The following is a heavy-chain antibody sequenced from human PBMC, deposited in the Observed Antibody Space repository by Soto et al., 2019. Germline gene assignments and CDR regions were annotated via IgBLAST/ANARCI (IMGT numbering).Heavy chain of an antibody. V-gene: IGHV1-18*04. CDR3: ARSIVVVPDSTPDFYYYYYGMDV. CDR2: ISAYNGNT. Sequence: WASVKVSCKASGYTFTSYGISWVRQAPGQGLEWMGWISAYNGNTNYAQKLQGRVTMTTDTSTSTAYMELRSLRSDDTAVYYCARSIVVVPDSTPDFYYYYYGMDVWGQGTTVTVSS. CDR1: GYTFTSYG. D-gene: IGHD2-2*02. J-gene: IGHJ6*02.